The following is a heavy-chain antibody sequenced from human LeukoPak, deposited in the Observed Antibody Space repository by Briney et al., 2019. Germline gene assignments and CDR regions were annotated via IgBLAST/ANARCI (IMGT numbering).Heavy chain of an antibody. CDR1: GGSISSSSYY. CDR3: ARPLYSSGWYYNWYFDL. V-gene: IGHV4-39*01. CDR2: IYYSGST. J-gene: IGHJ2*01. Sequence: PSETLSLTCTVSGGSISSSSYYWGWIRQPPGKGLEWIGSIYYSGSTYYNPSLKGRVTISVDTSKNQFSLKLSSVTAADTAVYYCARPLYSSGWYYNWYFDLWGRGTLVTVSS. D-gene: IGHD6-19*01.